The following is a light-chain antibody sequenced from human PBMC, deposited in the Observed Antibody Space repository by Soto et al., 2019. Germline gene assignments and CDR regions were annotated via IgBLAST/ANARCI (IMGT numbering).Light chain of an antibody. CDR2: DAF. CDR3: QQYGSPPLT. J-gene: IGKJ4*01. V-gene: IGKV3D-20*01. Sequence: EIVLTQSPAPLSLSPGERATLSCGARQSVNSIYLDWYQQKPGLAPRLLISDAFSRATGVPDRFSGSGSGTDFTLTISRLEPEEFAVYYCQQYGSPPLTFGGGTKVEIK. CDR1: QSVNSIY.